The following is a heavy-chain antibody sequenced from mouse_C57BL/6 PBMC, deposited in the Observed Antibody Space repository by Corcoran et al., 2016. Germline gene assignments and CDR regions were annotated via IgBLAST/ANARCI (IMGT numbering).Heavy chain of an antibody. CDR2: INPNNGGT. Sequence: EVQLQQSGPELVKPGASVKISCKASGYTFTDYYMNWVKQSHGKSLEWIGDINPNNGGTSYNQKFKGKATLTVDKSSSTAYMELRSLTSEDSAVYYCARDPSDGYCPYFDVWGTGTTVTVSS. J-gene: IGHJ1*03. D-gene: IGHD2-3*01. V-gene: IGHV1-26*01. CDR3: ARDPSDGYCPYFDV. CDR1: GYTFTDYY.